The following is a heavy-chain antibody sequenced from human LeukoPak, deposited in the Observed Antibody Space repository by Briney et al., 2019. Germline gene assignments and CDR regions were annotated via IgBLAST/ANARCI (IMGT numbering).Heavy chain of an antibody. V-gene: IGHV3-7*01. D-gene: IGHD6-6*01. J-gene: IGHJ4*02. CDR3: AKEYSSSSFLGYFDY. Sequence: GGSLRLSCAATGFTFSNYWMSWFREAPGKGLEWVANIKYDGRDKQYVDSVKGRLAISRDNAKNSLFLQMNSLTAEDTAVYYCAKEYSSSSFLGYFDYWGQGTLVTVSS. CDR2: IKYDGRDK. CDR1: GFTFSNYW.